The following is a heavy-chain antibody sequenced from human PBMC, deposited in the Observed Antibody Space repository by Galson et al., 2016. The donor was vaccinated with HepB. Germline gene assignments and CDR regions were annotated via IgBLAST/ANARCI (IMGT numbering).Heavy chain of an antibody. CDR1: GYTFTSYA. V-gene: IGHV1-3*01. J-gene: IGHJ5*02. CDR2: INAGDGYT. Sequence: SVKVSCKASGYTFTSYAMHWVRQAPGQRLEWMGWINAGDGYTKYSQKFQDRVTITRDTSANTAYMELTSLSSEYTAVYYLAAGKGYCSSTNCYNWFDPRGQGDMVTVSS. CDR3: AAGKGYCSSTNCYNWFDP. D-gene: IGHD2-2*01.